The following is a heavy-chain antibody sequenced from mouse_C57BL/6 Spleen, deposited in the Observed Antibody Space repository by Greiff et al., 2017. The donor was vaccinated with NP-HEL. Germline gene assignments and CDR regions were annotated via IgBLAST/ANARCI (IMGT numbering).Heavy chain of an antibody. D-gene: IGHD2-4*01. CDR2: IDPETGGT. V-gene: IGHV1-15*01. CDR1: GYTFTDYE. J-gene: IGHJ3*01. Sequence: QVQLKESGAELVRPGASVTLSCKASGYTFTDYEMHWVKQTPVHGLEWIGAIDPETGGTAYNQKFKGKAILTADKSSSTAYMELRSLTSEDSAVYYCTRLGYDYAAWFAYWGQGTLVTVSA. CDR3: TRLGYDYAAWFAY.